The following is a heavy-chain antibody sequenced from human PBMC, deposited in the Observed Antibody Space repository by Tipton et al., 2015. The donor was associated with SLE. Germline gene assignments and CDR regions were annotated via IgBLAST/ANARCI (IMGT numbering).Heavy chain of an antibody. CDR1: GFTFSSTG. CDR2: IRYDGGNK. D-gene: IGHD1-26*01. V-gene: IGHV3-30*02. CDR3: AKEGTIVGAQGFDY. Sequence: SLRLSCAASGFTFSSTGMHWVRQAPGKGLEWVAFIRYDGGNKYYGDSVKGRFTVSRDNSKNTLYVQMNSLRAEDTAEYYCAKEGTIVGAQGFDYWGQGTLVIVSS. J-gene: IGHJ4*02.